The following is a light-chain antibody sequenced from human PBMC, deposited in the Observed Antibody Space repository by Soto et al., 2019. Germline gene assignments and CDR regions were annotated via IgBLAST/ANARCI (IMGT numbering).Light chain of an antibody. J-gene: IGKJ5*01. V-gene: IGKV2-28*01. Sequence: DIVMTQSPGSRPFSPGGRASISCRSSQSLLHSNGYNYLDWYLQKPGQSPQLLIYLGSNRASGVPDRFGGSGSGTDFTLKISRVEAEDVGVYYCMQAIQTPITFGQGTRLEIK. CDR2: LGS. CDR1: QSLLHSNGYNY. CDR3: MQAIQTPIT.